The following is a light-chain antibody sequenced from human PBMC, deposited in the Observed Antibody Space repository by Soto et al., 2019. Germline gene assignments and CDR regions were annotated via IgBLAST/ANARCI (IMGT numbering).Light chain of an antibody. Sequence: QSALTQPPSASGSPGQSVTISCTGTSSDVGGYNYVSWYQQHPGKAPKLLIYEVTKGPSGVPDRFSGSKSGNTASLTVSGLQADDEAEYYCCSNAGSHYYVFGTGTKVTVL. CDR1: SSDVGGYNY. CDR2: EVT. J-gene: IGLJ1*01. V-gene: IGLV2-8*01. CDR3: CSNAGSHYYV.